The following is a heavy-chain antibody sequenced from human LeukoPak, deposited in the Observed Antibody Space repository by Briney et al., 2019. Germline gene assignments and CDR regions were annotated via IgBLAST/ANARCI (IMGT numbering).Heavy chain of an antibody. CDR1: GFTFSTYA. CDR3: AREGDTMIRGVIMAY. V-gene: IGHV3-30*04. Sequence: PGGSLRLSCAASGFTFSTYAMSWVRQAPGKGLEWVAVIAHDGRNKFYADSVKGRFTISRDNSMNTLYLQMNSLRGEDTAVYYCAREGDTMIRGVIMAYWGQGTLVTVSS. D-gene: IGHD3-10*01. J-gene: IGHJ4*02. CDR2: IAHDGRNK.